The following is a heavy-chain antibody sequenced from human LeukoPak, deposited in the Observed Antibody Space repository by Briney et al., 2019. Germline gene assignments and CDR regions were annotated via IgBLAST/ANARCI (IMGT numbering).Heavy chain of an antibody. J-gene: IGHJ4*02. Sequence: SETLSLTCAVYGGSFSGYYWSWIRQPPGKGLEWIGEINHSGSTNYNPSLKSRVTISVDTSKNQFSLKLSSVTAADTAVYHCARAGVVAAAFDYWGQGTLVTVSS. CDR3: ARAGVVAAAFDY. D-gene: IGHD6-13*01. CDR1: GGSFSGYY. CDR2: INHSGST. V-gene: IGHV4-34*01.